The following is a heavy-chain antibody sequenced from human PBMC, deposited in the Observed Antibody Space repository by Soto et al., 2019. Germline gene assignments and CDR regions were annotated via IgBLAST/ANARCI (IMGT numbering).Heavy chain of an antibody. Sequence: SETLSLTCTVSGGSISNYYWSWIRQPPGKGLEWIGYIYYSGSTNYNPSLKSRVTISVDTSKNQFSLNLSSVTAADTAVYFCARHALPHASGSYFGHWGQGTLVTVS. CDR1: GGSISNYY. CDR2: IYYSGST. CDR3: ARHALPHASGSYFGH. J-gene: IGHJ5*02. D-gene: IGHD3-10*01. V-gene: IGHV4-59*08.